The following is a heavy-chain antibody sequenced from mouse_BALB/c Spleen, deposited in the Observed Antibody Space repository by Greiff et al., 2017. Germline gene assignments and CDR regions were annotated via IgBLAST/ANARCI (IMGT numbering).Heavy chain of an antibody. CDR3: AREGFHYYGSSAWFAY. CDR2: IWAGGST. V-gene: IGHV2-9*02. CDR1: GFSLTSYG. Sequence: VQLVESGPGLVAPSQSLSITCTVSGFSLTSYGVHWVRQPPGKGLEWLGVIWAGGSTNYNSALMSRLSISKDNSKSQVFLKMNSLQTDDTAMYYCAREGFHYYGSSAWFAYWGQGTLVTVSA. J-gene: IGHJ3*01. D-gene: IGHD1-1*01.